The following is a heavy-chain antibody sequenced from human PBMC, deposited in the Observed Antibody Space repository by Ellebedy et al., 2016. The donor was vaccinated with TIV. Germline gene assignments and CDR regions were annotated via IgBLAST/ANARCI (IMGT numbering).Heavy chain of an antibody. D-gene: IGHD6-19*01. CDR3: TRETNPSPGAVAGTGFDC. V-gene: IGHV3-30*02. CDR1: GFTFTSYG. J-gene: IGHJ4*02. Sequence: PGGSLRLSCAASGFTFTSYGMHRVRQAPGKGLEWVAFKRFDGRNEYNGDSVKGRFFISRDVSKNTLFLQMNRLRPEDTAMYYCTRETNPSPGAVAGTGFDCWGQGALVIVSS. CDR2: KRFDGRNE.